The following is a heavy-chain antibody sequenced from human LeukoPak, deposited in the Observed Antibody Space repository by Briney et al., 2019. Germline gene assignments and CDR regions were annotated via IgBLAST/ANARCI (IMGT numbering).Heavy chain of an antibody. V-gene: IGHV3-30*02. CDR3: AKDRQSYGLTYYFDY. CDR1: GFTFSSYG. CDR2: IRYDGSNK. D-gene: IGHD5-18*01. J-gene: IGHJ4*02. Sequence: PGGSLRLSCAASGFTFSSYGMHWVRQAPGKGLEWVAFIRYDGSNKYYADSVKGRFTISRDNSKNTLYLQMNSLRAEHTAVYYCAKDRQSYGLTYYFDYWGQGTLVTVSS.